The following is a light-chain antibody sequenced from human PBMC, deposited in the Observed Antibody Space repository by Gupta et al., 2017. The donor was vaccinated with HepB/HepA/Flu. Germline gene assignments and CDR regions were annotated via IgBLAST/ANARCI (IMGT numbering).Light chain of an antibody. CDR1: SSNIGSNP. CDR3: AAWDDNRNGVV. CDR2: SDN. J-gene: IGLJ2*01. V-gene: IGLV1-44*01. Sequence: VLTQPPSASGTPGQRVTITCSGSSSNIGSNPVNWYQQHPGTAPKLLIYSDNQRPSGVPDRFSGSKSGTTASLTISGVQAEEEADYYCAAWDDNRNGVVFGGGTKVTVL.